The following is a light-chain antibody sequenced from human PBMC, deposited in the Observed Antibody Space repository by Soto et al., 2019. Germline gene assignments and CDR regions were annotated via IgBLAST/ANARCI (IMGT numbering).Light chain of an antibody. J-gene: IGKJ1*01. CDR3: QQYGSSPWT. V-gene: IGKV3-20*01. CDR1: QSVSSTY. Sequence: EIVLTQSPGTLSLSPGERVTLSCRASQSVSSTYLAWYQQKPGQAPRLLIYGASSRAAGIPDRFSGSGSGTDFTLSINRLAPDDFAVYYCQQYGSSPWTFGEGTKVESK. CDR2: GAS.